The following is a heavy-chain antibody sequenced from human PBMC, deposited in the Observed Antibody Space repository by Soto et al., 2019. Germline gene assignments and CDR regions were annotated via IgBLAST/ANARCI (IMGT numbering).Heavy chain of an antibody. V-gene: IGHV3-23*01. D-gene: IGHD2-2*01. CDR1: GFTFTSYA. CDR2: ITDSGGNT. CDR3: AKGSASSRPYYFDY. J-gene: IGHJ4*02. Sequence: GGSLRLSCAASGFTFTSYAMSWARQAPGKGLEWVSAITDSGGNTYHADSLKGRFTISRDNTKNTLYLQMNSLRAEDTAVYYCAKGSASSRPYYFDYWGQGTLVTVSS.